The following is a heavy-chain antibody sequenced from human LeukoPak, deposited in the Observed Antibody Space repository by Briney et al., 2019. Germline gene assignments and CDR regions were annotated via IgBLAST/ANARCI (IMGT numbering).Heavy chain of an antibody. J-gene: IGHJ6*04. CDR2: ISGSGGTT. CDR1: GFIFSSYA. CDR3: AELGITMIGGV. V-gene: IGHV3-23*01. D-gene: IGHD3-10*02. Sequence: GGSLRLSCAASGFIFSSYAMSWVRQAPGKGLEWVSAISGSGGTTYYADSVKGRFTISRDNAKNSLYLQMNSLRAEDTAVYYCAELGITMIGGVWGKGTTVTISS.